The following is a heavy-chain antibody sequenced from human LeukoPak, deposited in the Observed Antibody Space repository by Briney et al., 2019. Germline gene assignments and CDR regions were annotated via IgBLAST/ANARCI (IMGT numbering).Heavy chain of an antibody. Sequence: ASVKVSCKASGYTFTSYGINWVRQAPGQGLEWMGWISAYSGNTNYVQKFQDRVSMTTDTSTSTAYMELRSLRSDDTAVYYCARDGEGYCSSTSCYGTYWGQGTLVTVSS. CDR3: ARDGEGYCSSTSCYGTY. D-gene: IGHD2-2*01. V-gene: IGHV1-18*01. J-gene: IGHJ4*02. CDR1: GYTFTSYG. CDR2: ISAYSGNT.